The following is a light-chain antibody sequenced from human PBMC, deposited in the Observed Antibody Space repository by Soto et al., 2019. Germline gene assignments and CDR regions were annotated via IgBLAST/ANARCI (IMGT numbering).Light chain of an antibody. J-gene: IGKJ5*01. V-gene: IGKV3-15*01. CDR1: QSVSIK. CDR3: HQYNSWPRT. CDR2: DTS. Sequence: EIGITQCPTKLTLSPGDRSTLSCRASQSVSIKLDWYQQKPGQAPRLLIYDTSTRATGIPARFSGSGSGTEFTLTISSLQSEDFAVYFCHQYNSWPRTFGGGTQLEI.